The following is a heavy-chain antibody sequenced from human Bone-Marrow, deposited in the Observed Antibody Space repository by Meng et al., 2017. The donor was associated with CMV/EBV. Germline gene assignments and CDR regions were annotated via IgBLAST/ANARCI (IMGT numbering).Heavy chain of an antibody. CDR2: ISDSGSFI. CDR3: ARQILPAANVDY. V-gene: IGHV3-21*05. D-gene: IGHD2-2*01. J-gene: IGHJ4*02. Sequence: GESLKISCAASGFTFSDYSMNWVRQAPGKGLEWVSYISDSGSFIFHADSVKGRFTIPRDNSKNSLYLQMNSLRAEDTAVYYCARQILPAANVDYWGQGTLVTVSS. CDR1: GFTFSDYS.